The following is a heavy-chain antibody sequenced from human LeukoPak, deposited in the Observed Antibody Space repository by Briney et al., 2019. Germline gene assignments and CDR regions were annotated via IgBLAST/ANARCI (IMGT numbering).Heavy chain of an antibody. J-gene: IGHJ2*01. CDR3: AKGGIMQSSSPGLQYFDL. Sequence: PGGSLRPSCAASGFTFSSYAMSWVRQAPGKGLEWVSVIGDSGGSTYYADSVKGRFTISRDNSKNTLYLQMNSLRAEDTAVYYCAKGGIMQSSSPGLQYFDLWGRGTLVSVSS. D-gene: IGHD6-6*01. CDR1: GFTFSSYA. V-gene: IGHV3-23*01. CDR2: IGDSGGST.